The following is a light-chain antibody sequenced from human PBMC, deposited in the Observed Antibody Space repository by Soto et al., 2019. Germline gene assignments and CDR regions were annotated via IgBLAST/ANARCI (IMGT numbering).Light chain of an antibody. Sequence: QSALTQPASVSGSLGQSITISCTGTTGDIAGYNYISWYQQLPGKAPKLMIYQVTIRPSGISNRFSGSKSGNTASLTISGLQAEDEADYYCTSFSSSTSLYVFGTGTKVTVL. CDR2: QVT. J-gene: IGLJ1*01. V-gene: IGLV2-14*01. CDR3: TSFSSSTSLYV. CDR1: TGDIAGYNY.